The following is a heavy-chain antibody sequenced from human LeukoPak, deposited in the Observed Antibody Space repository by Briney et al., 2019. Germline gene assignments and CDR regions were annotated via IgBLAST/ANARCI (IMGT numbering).Heavy chain of an antibody. CDR3: ASGEFGYSYGCDY. Sequence: PGGSLRLSCVASGFTFSSYWMHWVRQDPRKGLVWVSRINGDGRNINYADSVKGRFTISRDNSKNTLYLQMNSLRAEDTAVYYCASGEFGYSYGCDYWGQGTLVTVSS. CDR1: GFTFSSYW. J-gene: IGHJ4*02. V-gene: IGHV3-74*01. CDR2: INGDGRNI. D-gene: IGHD5-18*01.